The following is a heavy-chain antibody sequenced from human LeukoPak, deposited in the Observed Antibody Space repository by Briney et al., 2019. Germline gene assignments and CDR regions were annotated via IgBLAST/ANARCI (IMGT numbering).Heavy chain of an antibody. CDR2: IWYDGSHK. CDR1: GFTFSSYG. D-gene: IGHD3-22*01. Sequence: GRSLRLSCAASGFTFSSYGMHWVRQAPGTGLEWVAVIWYDGSHKDYADSVKGRFTISRDNSKNTLYLQLDSLRAEDTAVYYCARDAFYYDSSGYYRFYFYYYMDVWGKGTTVTVSS. V-gene: IGHV3-33*01. CDR3: ARDAFYYDSSGYYRFYFYYYMDV. J-gene: IGHJ6*03.